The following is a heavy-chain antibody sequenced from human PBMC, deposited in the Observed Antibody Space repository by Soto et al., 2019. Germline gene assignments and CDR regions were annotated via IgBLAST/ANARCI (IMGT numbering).Heavy chain of an antibody. Sequence: QVQLLKSGAEVNKPGASVKVSCKASGYTFTTYGINWVRQAPGQGLEWMGWISAYNGNTNYAQRLQGRVTMTTDTSTSTAYMELRSLRSDDTAVYYCAREVWSGSACMDVWGQGTTVTVSS. CDR1: GYTFTTYG. J-gene: IGHJ6*02. CDR2: ISAYNGNT. CDR3: AREVWSGSACMDV. V-gene: IGHV1-18*01. D-gene: IGHD3-3*01.